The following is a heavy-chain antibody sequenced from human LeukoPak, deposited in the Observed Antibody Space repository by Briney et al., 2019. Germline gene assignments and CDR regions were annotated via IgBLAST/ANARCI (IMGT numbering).Heavy chain of an antibody. CDR3: ARDSRTTVRLGY. CDR1: GYTFTGYY. Sequence: ASVKVSCTASGYTFTGYYMHWVRQAPGQGLEWMGWINPNSGGTNYAQKFQGRVTMTRDTSISTAYMELSRLRSDDTAVYYCARDSRTTVRLGYWGQGTLVTVSS. D-gene: IGHD3-16*01. J-gene: IGHJ4*02. V-gene: IGHV1-2*02. CDR2: INPNSGGT.